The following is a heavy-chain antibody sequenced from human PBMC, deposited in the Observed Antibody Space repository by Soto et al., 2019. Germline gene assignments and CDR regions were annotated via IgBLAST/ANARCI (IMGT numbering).Heavy chain of an antibody. V-gene: IGHV5-51*01. CDR2: IYPGDSDT. J-gene: IGHJ6*02. Sequence: GESLKISCKGSGYSFPSYWIGWVRQMPGKGLEWMGIIYPGDSDTRYSPSFQGQVTISAGKSTSTAYLQWSSLKASDTAMYYCARTSAAGKYYYGMDVWGQGTTVTVSS. D-gene: IGHD6-13*01. CDR1: GYSFPSYW. CDR3: ARTSAAGKYYYGMDV.